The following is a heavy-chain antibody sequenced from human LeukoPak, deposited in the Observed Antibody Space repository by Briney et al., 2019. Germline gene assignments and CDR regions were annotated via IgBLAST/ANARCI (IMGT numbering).Heavy chain of an antibody. V-gene: IGHV3-64*01. CDR3: AREMLGMSHYFEY. D-gene: IGHD7-27*01. Sequence: GGSLRLSCAASGFTFSTYAMHWVRQAPGKGLEFVSAINPNGDTTFYANSVKDRFTISRDNSKNTLCLQMGSLRPEDMAVYYCAREMLGMSHYFEYWGQGTLVTVSS. CDR2: INPNGDTT. CDR1: GFTFSTYA. J-gene: IGHJ4*02.